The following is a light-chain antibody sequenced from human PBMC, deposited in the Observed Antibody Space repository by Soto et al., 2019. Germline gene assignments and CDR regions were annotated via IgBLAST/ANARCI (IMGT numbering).Light chain of an antibody. V-gene: IGKV1-5*03. CDR3: QQYKSYFRT. Sequence: DIRMTQFPSTLSASVGDRVTITCRASQSISSWLAWYQQKPGKAPKLLIYQASSLQSGVPSRFSGSGSETEFTLTISSLLPDDCTTEFCQQYKSYFRTFGQGTMVDIK. CDR2: QAS. CDR1: QSISSW. J-gene: IGKJ1*01.